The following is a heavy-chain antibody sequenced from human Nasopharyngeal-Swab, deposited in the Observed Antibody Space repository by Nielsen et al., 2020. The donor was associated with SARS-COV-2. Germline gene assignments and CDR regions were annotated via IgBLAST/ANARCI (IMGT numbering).Heavy chain of an antibody. V-gene: IGHV5-51*01. CDR2: IYPSDSDT. CDR1: GYTFSSYW. D-gene: IGHD2-2*01. Sequence: GESLKISCQGSGYTFSSYWIAWVRQMPGKGPEWMGMIYPSDSDTRYSPYFQGQVTMSVDKSINTAYLHWSSLKASDTAMYYCARHGGFCSSTNCYGGWFDPWGQGTQVIVSS. J-gene: IGHJ5*02. CDR3: ARHGGFCSSTNCYGGWFDP.